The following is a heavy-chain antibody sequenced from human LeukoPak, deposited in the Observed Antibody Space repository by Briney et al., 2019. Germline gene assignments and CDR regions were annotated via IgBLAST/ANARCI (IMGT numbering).Heavy chain of an antibody. CDR3: ARGSDGELDYFDY. CDR2: ISYDGSNK. J-gene: IGHJ4*02. V-gene: IGHV3-30-3*01. Sequence: GGSLRLPCAASGFTFSSYAMHWVRRAPGKGLEWVAVISYDGSNKYYADSVKGRFTISRDNSKNTLYLQMNSLRAEDTAVYYCARGSDGELDYFDYWGQGTLVTVSS. CDR1: GFTFSSYA. D-gene: IGHD1-26*01.